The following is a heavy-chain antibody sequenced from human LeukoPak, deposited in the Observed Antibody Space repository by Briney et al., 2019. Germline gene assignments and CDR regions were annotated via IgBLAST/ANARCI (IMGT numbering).Heavy chain of an antibody. J-gene: IGHJ4*02. D-gene: IGHD5-18*01. CDR3: ARELGEYSYGPPSLY. Sequence: GGSLTLSCAASGVTFSSYWMSWVRQAPGKGLEWVANIKQDGSEKYYVDSVKGRFTISRDNAKNSLYLRLNSLSAEDRAVYYCARELGEYSYGPPSLYWGQGTLVTVSS. CDR1: GVTFSSYW. V-gene: IGHV3-7*01. CDR2: IKQDGSEK.